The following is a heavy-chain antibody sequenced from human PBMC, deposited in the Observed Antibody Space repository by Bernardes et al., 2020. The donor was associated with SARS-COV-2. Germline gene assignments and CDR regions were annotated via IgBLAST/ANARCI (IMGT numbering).Heavy chain of an antibody. J-gene: IGHJ4*02. CDR2: ISDTGST. CDR1: GGSISRYY. V-gene: IGHV4-59*01. Sequence: SETLSLTCTVSGGSISRYYLSWIRQPPGKGLEWLGYISDTGSTNYNPSLRSRVSISVDTSRNEFSLKMSSVTAADTAMYYCTRNFDYWGQGTLVTVSS. CDR3: TRNFDY.